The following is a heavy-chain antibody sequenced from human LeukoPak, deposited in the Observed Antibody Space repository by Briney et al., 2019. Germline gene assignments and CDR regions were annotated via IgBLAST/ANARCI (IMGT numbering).Heavy chain of an antibody. CDR1: GGTFSSYA. CDR2: IIPIFGTA. D-gene: IGHD3-22*01. V-gene: IGHV1-69*13. Sequence: SVTVSCKASGGTFSSYAISWVRQAPGQGLEWMGGIIPIFGTANYAQKFQGRVTITADESTSTAYMELSSLRSEDTAVYYCARTHDSSGYYPYYYYGMDVWGQGTTVTVSS. CDR3: ARTHDSSGYYPYYYYGMDV. J-gene: IGHJ6*02.